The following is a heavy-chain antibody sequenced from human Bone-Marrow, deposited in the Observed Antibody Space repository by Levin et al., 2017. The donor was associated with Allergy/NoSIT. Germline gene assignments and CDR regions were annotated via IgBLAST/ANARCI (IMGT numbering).Heavy chain of an antibody. CDR2: IWYDGSDK. V-gene: IGHV3-33*01. D-gene: IGHD3-10*01. J-gene: IGHJ6*02. CDR1: GFTFNNYN. Sequence: SCAVSGFTFNNYNMHWVRQAPGKGLDWVAFIWYDGSDKYYADSVKGRFTISRDNSKNTLYLQMNSLRAEDSAVYYCARSFWGFGEITNYYAMDVWGQGTTVTVSS. CDR3: ARSFWGFGEITNYYAMDV.